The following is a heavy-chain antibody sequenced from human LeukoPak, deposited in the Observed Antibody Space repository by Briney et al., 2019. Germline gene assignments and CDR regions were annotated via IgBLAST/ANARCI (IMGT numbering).Heavy chain of an antibody. Sequence: SETLSLTCTVSGGSISSYYWSWIRQPPGKGLEWIGEINHSGSTNYNPSLKSRVTISVDTSKNQFSLKLSSVTAADTAVYYCARGAYSYGYADYWGQGTLVTVSS. V-gene: IGHV4-34*01. D-gene: IGHD5-18*01. CDR2: INHSGST. CDR3: ARGAYSYGYADY. J-gene: IGHJ4*02. CDR1: GGSISSYY.